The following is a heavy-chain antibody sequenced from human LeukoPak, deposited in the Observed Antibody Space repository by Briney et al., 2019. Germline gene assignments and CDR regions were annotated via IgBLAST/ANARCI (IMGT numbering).Heavy chain of an antibody. J-gene: IGHJ4*02. CDR1: GYTFTSYG. CDR3: AGDLSVYSGYESAHGIIDY. CDR2: ISAYNGNT. V-gene: IGHV1-18*01. Sequence: ASVKVSCKASGYTFTSYGISWVRQAPGQGLEWMGWISAYNGNTNYAQKLQGRVTMTTDTSTSTAYMELRSLRSDDTAVYYCAGDLSVYSGYESAHGIIDYWGQGTLVTVSS. D-gene: IGHD5-12*01.